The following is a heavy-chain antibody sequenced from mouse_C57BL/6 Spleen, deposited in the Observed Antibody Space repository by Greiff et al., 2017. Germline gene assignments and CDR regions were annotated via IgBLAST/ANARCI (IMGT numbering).Heavy chain of an antibody. CDR3: ASLITTGRRYFDV. J-gene: IGHJ1*03. Sequence: EVQVVESGGGLVKPGGSLKLSCAASGFTFSSYTMSWVRQTPEKRLEWVATISGGGGNTYYPDSVKGRFTISRDTAKNTLYLQMSSLRSEDTALYYCASLITTGRRYFDVWGTGTTVTVSS. D-gene: IGHD1-2*01. V-gene: IGHV5-9*01. CDR2: ISGGGGNT. CDR1: GFTFSSYT.